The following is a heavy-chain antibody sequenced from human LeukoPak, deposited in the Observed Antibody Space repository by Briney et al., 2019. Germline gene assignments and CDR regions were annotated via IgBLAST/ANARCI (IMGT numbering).Heavy chain of an antibody. V-gene: IGHV3-21*04. J-gene: IGHJ6*02. CDR3: ARNSLRAVKSPLGREYYYYGMDV. CDR2: ISSSSSYI. Sequence: GGSLRLSCAASGFTFSSYSMNWVRQAPGKGLEWVSSISSSSSYIYYADSVKGRFTISRDNSKNTLYLQMNSLRAENTAVYYCARNSLRAVKSPLGREYYYYGMDVWGQGTTVTVSS. CDR1: GFTFSSYS. D-gene: IGHD4-23*01.